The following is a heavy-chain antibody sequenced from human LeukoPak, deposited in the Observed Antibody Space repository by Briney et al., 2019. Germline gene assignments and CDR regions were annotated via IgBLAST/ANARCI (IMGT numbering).Heavy chain of an antibody. CDR3: ARGRYSSSSGRYFDL. CDR1: GFTFSSYD. CDR2: IGTAGDT. Sequence: GGSLRLSCAASGFTFSSYDMHWVRQATGKGLEWVSAIGTAGDTYYPGSVKGRFTISREKAKNSLYLQMNSLRAGDTAVYYCARGRYSSSSGRYFDLWGRGTLVTVSS. D-gene: IGHD6-6*01. J-gene: IGHJ2*01. V-gene: IGHV3-13*01.